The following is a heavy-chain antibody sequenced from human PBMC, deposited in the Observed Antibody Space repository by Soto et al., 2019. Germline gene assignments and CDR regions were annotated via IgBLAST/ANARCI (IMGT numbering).Heavy chain of an antibody. CDR1: GGSISSGGYY. CDR3: VSWAYDSSGYYFDY. CDR2: IYYSGST. D-gene: IGHD3-22*01. V-gene: IGHV4-31*03. J-gene: IGHJ4*02. Sequence: SETLSLTCTVSGGSISSGGYYWSWIRQHPGKGLEWIGYIYYSGSTYYNPSLKSRVTISVDTSKNQFSLKLSSVTAADTAVYYCVSWAYDSSGYYFDYWGQGTLVTVSS.